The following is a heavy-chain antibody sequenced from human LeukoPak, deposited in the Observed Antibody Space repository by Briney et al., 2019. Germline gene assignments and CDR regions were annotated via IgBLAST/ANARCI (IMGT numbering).Heavy chain of an antibody. D-gene: IGHD1-26*01. CDR1: GFTFDRFG. Sequence: GGSLRLSCVVSGFTFDRFGLSWVRQAPGKGLEWVSAISGNGVTTFYADSVKGRFTISRDNSKNILYLQMNSLRAEDTAIYYCAKNAITIVTYINHQFDYWGQGTLVTVSS. CDR3: AKNAITIVTYINHQFDY. V-gene: IGHV3-23*01. J-gene: IGHJ4*02. CDR2: ISGNGVTT.